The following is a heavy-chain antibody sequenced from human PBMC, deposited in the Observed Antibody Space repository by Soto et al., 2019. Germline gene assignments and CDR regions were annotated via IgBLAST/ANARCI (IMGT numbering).Heavy chain of an antibody. CDR2: IIPIFGTA. V-gene: IGHV1-69*06. CDR3: ARSSSSGSFYFDY. J-gene: IGHJ4*02. D-gene: IGHD6-19*01. CDR1: GGTFSSYA. Sequence: SVKVSCKASGGTFSSYAISWVRQAPGQGLEWMGGIIPIFGTANYAQKFQGRVTITADKSTSTAYMELSSLRSEDTAVYYCARSSSSGSFYFDYWGQGTLVTVSS.